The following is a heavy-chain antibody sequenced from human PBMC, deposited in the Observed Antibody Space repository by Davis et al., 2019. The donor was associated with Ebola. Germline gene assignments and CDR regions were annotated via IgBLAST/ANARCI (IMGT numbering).Heavy chain of an antibody. D-gene: IGHD2-2*01. CDR2: IYYSGST. J-gene: IGHJ5*02. CDR1: GGSISSYY. CDR3: ARANYCSSTSCYLRGFDP. V-gene: IGHV4-59*12. Sequence: MPSETLSLTCTVSGGSISSYYWSWIRQPPGKGLEWIGYIYYSGSTNYNPSLKSRVTISVDTSKNQFSLKLSSVTAAETAVYYCARANYCSSTSCYLRGFDPWGQGTLVTASS.